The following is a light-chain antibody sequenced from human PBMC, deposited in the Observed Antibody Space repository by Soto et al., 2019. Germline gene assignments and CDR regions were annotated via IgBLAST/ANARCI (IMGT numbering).Light chain of an antibody. CDR3: QQYTNTNNPWM. CDR2: DAS. J-gene: IGKJ1*01. V-gene: IGKV1-5*01. CDR1: QTITTW. Sequence: DIRVTQSPPTLSASVGDRVTITCRASQTITTWMAWYQQKPGKAPKLLVYDASTLQSGVATRFSGSGSGTEFTLIISGLQPEGSATYYCQQYTNTNNPWMFGQGTKVEI.